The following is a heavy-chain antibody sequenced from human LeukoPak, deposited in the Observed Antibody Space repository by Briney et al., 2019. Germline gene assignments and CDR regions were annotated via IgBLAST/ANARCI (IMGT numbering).Heavy chain of an antibody. J-gene: IGHJ4*02. D-gene: IGHD3-3*01. CDR1: GGSISGHY. Sequence: SETLSLTCSVSGGSISGHYWTWIRQPPGKGLEWIGYVFSSGSTNYKSSLKSRVTISDDTSKNQFSLRLTSVTAADTAVYYCARVPTIFKMDMYYFDFWGQGHLVTVS. CDR2: VFSSGST. CDR3: ARVPTIFKMDMYYFDF. V-gene: IGHV4-59*11.